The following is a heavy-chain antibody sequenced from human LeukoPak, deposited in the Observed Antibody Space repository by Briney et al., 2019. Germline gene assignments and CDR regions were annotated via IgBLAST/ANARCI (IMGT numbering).Heavy chain of an antibody. Sequence: ASVKVSCKASGYTFTGYYVHWVRQAPGQGLEWMGWINPNSGGTNYAQKFQGRVTMTRDTSISTAYMELSRLRSDDTAVYYCARDDSVVQLGTFDYWGQGTLVTVSS. V-gene: IGHV1-2*02. D-gene: IGHD1-1*01. J-gene: IGHJ4*02. CDR1: GYTFTGYY. CDR2: INPNSGGT. CDR3: ARDDSVVQLGTFDY.